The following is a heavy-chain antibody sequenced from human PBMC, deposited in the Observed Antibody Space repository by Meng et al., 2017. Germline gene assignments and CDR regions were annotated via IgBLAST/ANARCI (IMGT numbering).Heavy chain of an antibody. J-gene: IGHJ4*02. CDR2: ISYDGSNK. CDR1: GFTFSSYA. D-gene: IGHD3-10*01. CDR3: ARGRPFQRITMVRGVITFGGFDY. Sequence: GGSLRLSCAASGFTFSSYAMHWVRQAPGKGLEWVAVISYDGSNKYYADSVKGRFTISRDNSKNTLYLQMNSLRAEDTAVYYCARGRPFQRITMVRGVITFGGFDYWGKGKRVTVSS. V-gene: IGHV3-30*04.